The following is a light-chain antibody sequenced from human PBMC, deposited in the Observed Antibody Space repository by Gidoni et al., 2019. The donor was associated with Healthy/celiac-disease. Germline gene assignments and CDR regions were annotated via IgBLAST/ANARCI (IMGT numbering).Light chain of an antibody. Sequence: QSALTQPRSVSGSPGQSVTIPCTGTSSDVGGSNYVSWYQPHPGKAPKLMIYDVSKRPSGVPDRFSGSKSGNTASLTISGLQAEDEADYYCCSYAGSYTWVFGGGTKLTVL. CDR3: CSYAGSYTWV. V-gene: IGLV2-11*01. CDR2: DVS. J-gene: IGLJ3*02. CDR1: SSDVGGSNY.